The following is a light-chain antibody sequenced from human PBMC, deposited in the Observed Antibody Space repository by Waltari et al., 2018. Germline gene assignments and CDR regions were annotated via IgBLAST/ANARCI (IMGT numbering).Light chain of an antibody. CDR3: QQYYSAPYT. CDR1: QSVLYSSNNKNY. Sequence: DIVMTQSPDSLAVSLGERATIHGKPSQSVLYSSNNKNYLTWYQQKPGQPPKLLIYWASTRESGVPDRFSGSASGTDFTLTISSLQAEDVAVYYCQQYYSAPYTFGQGTKLEIK. V-gene: IGKV4-1*01. J-gene: IGKJ2*01. CDR2: WAS.